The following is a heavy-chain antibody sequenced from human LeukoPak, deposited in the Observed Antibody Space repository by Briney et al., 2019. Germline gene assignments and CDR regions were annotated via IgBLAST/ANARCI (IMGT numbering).Heavy chain of an antibody. CDR1: GFTFSSYW. D-gene: IGHD2-15*01. CDR3: ARDAQGNYCSGGSCYSGGYFDY. CDR2: IKQDGSEK. V-gene: IGHV3-7*01. Sequence: GGSLRLSCAASGFTFSSYWMSWVRQAPGKGLEWVANIKQDGSEKYYVDSVKGRFTISRDNAKNSLYLQMNSLRAEDTAVYYCARDAQGNYCSGGSCYSGGYFDYWGQGTLVTVSS. J-gene: IGHJ4*02.